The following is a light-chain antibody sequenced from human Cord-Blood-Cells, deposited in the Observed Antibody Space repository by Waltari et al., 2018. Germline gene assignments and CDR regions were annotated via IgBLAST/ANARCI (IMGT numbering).Light chain of an antibody. J-gene: IGLJ2*01. CDR1: SSDVGSYNL. CDR2: EGS. V-gene: IGLV2-23*01. CDR3: CSYAGSSTLV. Sequence: QSALTQPASVSGPPGQSITISCTGTSSDVGSYNLFSWYQQHPGKAPKLMIYEGSRRPSGVSNRFSGSKSGNTASLTISGLQAEDEADYYCCSYAGSSTLVFGGGTKLTVL.